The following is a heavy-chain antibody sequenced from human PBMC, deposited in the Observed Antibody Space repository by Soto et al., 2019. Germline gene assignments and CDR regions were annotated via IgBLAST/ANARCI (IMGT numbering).Heavy chain of an antibody. D-gene: IGHD6-6*01. CDR1: GGTFSSYA. CDR2: IIPIFGTA. Sequence: SGGTFSSYAISWVRQAPGQGLEWMGGIIPIFGTANYAQKFQGRVTITADESTSTAYMELSSLRSEDTAVYYCARNSSSFDYYYYGMDVWGQGTTVTVSS. J-gene: IGHJ6*02. CDR3: ARNSSSFDYYYYGMDV. V-gene: IGHV1-69*01.